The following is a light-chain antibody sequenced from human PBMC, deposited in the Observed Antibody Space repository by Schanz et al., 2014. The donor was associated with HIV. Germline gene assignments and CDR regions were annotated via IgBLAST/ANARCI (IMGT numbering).Light chain of an antibody. Sequence: QSVLTQPASVSGSPGQSITISCTGTSSDVGGYNYASWYQHHPGKAPKLMIYDVSNRPSGVSNRFSGSKSGNTASLTISGLQAEDEADYYCAGWDDSLKVWVFGGGTKLTVL. CDR2: DVS. CDR3: AGWDDSLKVWV. J-gene: IGLJ3*02. V-gene: IGLV2-14*03. CDR1: SSDVGGYNY.